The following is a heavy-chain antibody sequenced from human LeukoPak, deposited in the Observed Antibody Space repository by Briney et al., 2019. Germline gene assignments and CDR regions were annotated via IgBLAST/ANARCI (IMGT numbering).Heavy chain of an antibody. Sequence: GASVKVSCKASGYTFASYGISWVRQARGQGLEWMGWISAYNGNTNYAQKLQGRVTMTTDTSTSTAYMELRSLRPDDTAVYYCARAIGDEEYFDYWGQGTLVTVSS. CDR3: ARAIGDEEYFDY. J-gene: IGHJ4*02. V-gene: IGHV1-18*01. CDR1: GYTFASYG. D-gene: IGHD3-10*01. CDR2: ISAYNGNT.